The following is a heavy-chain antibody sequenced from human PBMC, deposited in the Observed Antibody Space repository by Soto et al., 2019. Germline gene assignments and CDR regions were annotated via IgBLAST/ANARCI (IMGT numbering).Heavy chain of an antibody. CDR1: GVSVRSYT. D-gene: IGHD2-21*02. CDR2: VFSSVSA. J-gene: IGHJ4*02. CDR3: ARDGMTTGDT. V-gene: IGHV4-4*07. Sequence: QLQLQESGPGQVRPSETLSLTGIVSGVSVRSYTWSWVRQPANKGREWIGRVFSSVSATYNPSLKSRVTITMDTPENRISLKLDSGTAADAGVYYCARDGMTTGDTWGPGPAVTVSS.